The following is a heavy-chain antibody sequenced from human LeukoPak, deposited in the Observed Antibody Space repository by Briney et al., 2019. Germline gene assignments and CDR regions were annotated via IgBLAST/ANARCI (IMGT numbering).Heavy chain of an antibody. D-gene: IGHD3-3*02. V-gene: IGHV3-23*01. J-gene: IGHJ4*02. Sequence: GGSLRLSCAASGFTFSSSIMNWVRQAPGKGLEWVSTITSSGGSTYYADSVKGRFTISRDNSKNTLFLQMNSLRAEDTAVYYCGKDAAAVLAPDYWAQGPLVTVPS. CDR1: GFTFSSSI. CDR2: ITSSGGST. CDR3: GKDAAAVLAPDY.